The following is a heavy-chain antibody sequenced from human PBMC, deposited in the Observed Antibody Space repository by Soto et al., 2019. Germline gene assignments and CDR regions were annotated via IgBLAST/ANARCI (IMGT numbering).Heavy chain of an antibody. D-gene: IGHD2-2*01. CDR2: ITPLFGIP. CDR1: GGTSRSLS. Sequence: QVQLVQSGAEVKKPGSSVKVSCKASGGTSRSLSITWVRQAPGQGLEWMGGITPLFGIPNYPQKFQGRVSMTTDTSTTTAYMELRSLRSDDTAVYYCARVVPGAEAWFGPWGQGTLVTVSS. J-gene: IGHJ5*02. CDR3: ARVVPGAEAWFGP. V-gene: IGHV1-69*17.